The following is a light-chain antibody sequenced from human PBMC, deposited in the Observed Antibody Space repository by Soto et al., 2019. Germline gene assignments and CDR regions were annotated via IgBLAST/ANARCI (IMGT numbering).Light chain of an antibody. Sequence: QSVLTQPASVSGSPGQSITISCTGTSSDVGGYNYVSWYHQHPGKAPKLMIYEVSNLPSGVSNRFSCSKSGNTASLTISGLQAEDEADYYCSSYTSNSPYVFGTGTKV. J-gene: IGLJ1*01. CDR1: SSDVGGYNY. V-gene: IGLV2-14*01. CDR3: SSYTSNSPYV. CDR2: EVS.